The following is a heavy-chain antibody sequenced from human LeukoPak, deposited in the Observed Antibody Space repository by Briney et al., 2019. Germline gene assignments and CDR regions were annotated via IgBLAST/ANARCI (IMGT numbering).Heavy chain of an antibody. CDR3: AIIPRAAAGPSARSPFHY. Sequence: GRSLRLPCAASGFTFSSYGMHWVRQAPGKGLEWVAVIWYDGSNKYYADSVKGRFAISRDNSKNTLYLQMNSLRAEGTAVYYCAIIPRAAAGPSARSPFHYWGQGTLVTVSS. J-gene: IGHJ4*02. CDR1: GFTFSSYG. D-gene: IGHD6-13*01. V-gene: IGHV3-33*01. CDR2: IWYDGSNK.